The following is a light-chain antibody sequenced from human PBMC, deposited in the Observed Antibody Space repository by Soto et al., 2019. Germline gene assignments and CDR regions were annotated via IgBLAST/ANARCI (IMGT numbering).Light chain of an antibody. CDR2: GAS. CDR3: QQYGVTPPNT. V-gene: IGKV3-20*01. CDR1: QSVSSTY. J-gene: IGKJ4*01. Sequence: IVLTQSPGTLSLSPGERATLSCRASQSVSSTYLAWFQQKPGQAPRLLIYGASTRATGITDRFSGSGSGADFTLTISGLEPEDFGLYYCQQYGVTPPNTFGGGTKVEV.